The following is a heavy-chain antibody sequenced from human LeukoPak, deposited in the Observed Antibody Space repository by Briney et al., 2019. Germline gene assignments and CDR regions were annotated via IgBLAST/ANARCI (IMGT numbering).Heavy chain of an antibody. D-gene: IGHD6-13*01. V-gene: IGHV7-4-1*02. CDR2: INTNTGNP. Sequence: GASVKVSCKASGYTFTSYAMNWVRQAPGQGLEWMGWINTNTGNPTYAQGFTGGFVFSLDTSVSTAYLQISSLKAEDTAVYYCARDWLGSSWYDLQPDYWGQGTLVTVSS. J-gene: IGHJ4*02. CDR1: GYTFTSYA. CDR3: ARDWLGSSWYDLQPDY.